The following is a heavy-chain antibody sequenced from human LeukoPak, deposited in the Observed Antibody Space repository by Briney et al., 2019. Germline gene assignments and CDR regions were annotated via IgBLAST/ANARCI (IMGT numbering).Heavy chain of an antibody. CDR1: GYTFTGSY. D-gene: IGHD2-2*01. J-gene: IGHJ4*02. CDR3: AREGSVALAAASRPYFDY. V-gene: IGHV1-2*02. Sequence: GASVKVSCEASGYTFTGSYIHWVRQAPGQGLEWMGWINPNGGGTNYAQKFQGRVTMTRDTSISTAYMELYRLRSDDTAVYYCAREGSVALAAASRPYFDYWGQGTLVTVSS. CDR2: INPNGGGT.